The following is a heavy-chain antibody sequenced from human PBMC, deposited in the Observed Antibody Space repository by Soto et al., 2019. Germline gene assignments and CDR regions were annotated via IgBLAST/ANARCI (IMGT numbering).Heavy chain of an antibody. Sequence: ASVKVSCKASGFSFTGYYIHWLRQAPGQGLEWMGWINAHSGGTEYAQKFQGRVTLTRDTSIATAYLTLTSLTSDDTSLYYCAKDLTRQLAYWLDPWGQGTQVT. CDR1: GFSFTGYY. CDR3: AKDLTRQLAYWLDP. D-gene: IGHD6-6*01. J-gene: IGHJ5*02. CDR2: INAHSGGT. V-gene: IGHV1-2*02.